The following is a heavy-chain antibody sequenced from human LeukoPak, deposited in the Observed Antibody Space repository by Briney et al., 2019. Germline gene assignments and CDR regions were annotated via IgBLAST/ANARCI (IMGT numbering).Heavy chain of an antibody. CDR1: EFTFSRFW. D-gene: IGHD2-15*01. CDR2: INQDGGER. CDR3: ATEVGTPDIRSAFDI. Sequence: PGGSLRLSCAASEFTFSRFWMSWVRQAPGKGLEWVANINQDGGERNYVDSVEGRFTISRDNAKSSLYLQMNSLRAEDTAVYYCATEVGTPDIRSAFDIWGQGTMVTVSS. J-gene: IGHJ3*02. V-gene: IGHV3-7*01.